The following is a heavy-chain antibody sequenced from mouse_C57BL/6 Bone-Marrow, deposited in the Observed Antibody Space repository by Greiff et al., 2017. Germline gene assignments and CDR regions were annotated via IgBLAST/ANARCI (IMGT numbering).Heavy chain of an antibody. Sequence: QVQLQQSGPELVQPGASVKISCKASGYAFSSSWMNWVKQRPGKGLEWIGRICPGGGATNYNGKFKGKASLTADKSSSTAYMQLSSLTSEDSAVYFCSRRDNYYGSHDYWGQGTTLTVSS. D-gene: IGHD1-1*01. CDR2: ICPGGGAT. V-gene: IGHV1-82*01. J-gene: IGHJ2*01. CDR3: SRRDNYYGSHDY. CDR1: GYAFSSSW.